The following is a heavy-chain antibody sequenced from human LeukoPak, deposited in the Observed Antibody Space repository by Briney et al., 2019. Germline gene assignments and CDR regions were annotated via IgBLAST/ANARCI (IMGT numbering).Heavy chain of an antibody. Sequence: SETLSLTCTVSGGSISSTTYFWGWIRQPPGKGLEWIGSIYYSGSPYYNPSLKSRVTISVDTSKNQLSLRLSSVTAADTAVYYCARLNYDILTGYYKFDYWGQGTLVTVSS. CDR3: ARLNYDILTGYYKFDY. CDR1: GGSISSTTYF. J-gene: IGHJ4*02. CDR2: IYYSGSP. V-gene: IGHV4-39*01. D-gene: IGHD3-9*01.